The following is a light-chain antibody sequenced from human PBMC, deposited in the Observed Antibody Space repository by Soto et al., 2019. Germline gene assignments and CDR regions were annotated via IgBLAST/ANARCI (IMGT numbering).Light chain of an antibody. CDR2: KAS. J-gene: IGKJ4*01. CDR1: QSINSW. Sequence: DIQMTQSPSTLSVSIGDRVTITCRASQSINSWLAWYQQKPGKAPKLLIYKASNLESGVPSRFSGGGSGTEFTLTISSLQPDDYATYYCQQYNDYFTFGGGTKVDIK. CDR3: QQYNDYFT. V-gene: IGKV1-5*03.